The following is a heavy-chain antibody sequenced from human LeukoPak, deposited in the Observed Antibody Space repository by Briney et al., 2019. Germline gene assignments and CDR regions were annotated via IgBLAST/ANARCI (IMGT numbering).Heavy chain of an antibody. CDR1: GFNLSSYS. Sequence: PGGSLRLSCAASGFNLSSYSMNWVRQAPGKGLEWVSSISSSSSYIYYADSVKGRFTISRDNAKNSLYLQMNTLRAEDTAVYYCARDSMITFGGVDYWGQGTLVTVSS. D-gene: IGHD3-16*01. CDR2: ISSSSSYI. J-gene: IGHJ4*02. CDR3: ARDSMITFGGVDY. V-gene: IGHV3-21*01.